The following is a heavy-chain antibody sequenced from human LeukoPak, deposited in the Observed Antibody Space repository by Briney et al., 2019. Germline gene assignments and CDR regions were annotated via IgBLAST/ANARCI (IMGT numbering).Heavy chain of an antibody. Sequence: PGGSLRLSCAASGVTFSGSAMRWVRQVSGKGLERVGRIRSKSNNYATAYAASVNGRFTISRDDSKNTAYLQMNSLKTEDTAVYYCIWFGESQNIDYWGQGTLVTVSS. CDR2: IRSKSNNYAT. D-gene: IGHD3-10*01. J-gene: IGHJ4*02. V-gene: IGHV3-73*01. CDR3: IWFGESQNIDY. CDR1: GVTFSGSA.